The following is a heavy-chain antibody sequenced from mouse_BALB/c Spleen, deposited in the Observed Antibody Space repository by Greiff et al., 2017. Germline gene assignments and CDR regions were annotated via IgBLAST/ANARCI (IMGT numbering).Heavy chain of an antibody. D-gene: IGHD2-14*01. CDR1: GFTFSSFG. CDR2: ISSGSSTI. Sequence: EVKLVESGGGLVQPGGSRKLSCAASGFTFSSFGMHWVRQAPEKGLEWVAYISSGSSTIYYADTVKGRFTISRDNPKNTLFLQMTSLRSEDTAMYYCARYYRYDGVYYFDYWGQGTTLTVSS. CDR3: ARYYRYDGVYYFDY. V-gene: IGHV5-17*02. J-gene: IGHJ2*01.